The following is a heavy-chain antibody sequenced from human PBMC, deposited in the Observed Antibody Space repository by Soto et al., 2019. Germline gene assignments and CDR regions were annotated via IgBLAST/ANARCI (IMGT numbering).Heavy chain of an antibody. CDR2: IIPVFATA. Sequence: QVQLVQSGAEVKKPVSSVKVSCKASGGPFSDYSINWVRHAPGQGLEWMVGIIPVFATANYAQKFQGRVTITAYKSTSTAYMAMSNLRSEDTAIYFCARDPDYGANSGLGLVDYWGQGTLVTVTS. D-gene: IGHD4-17*01. CDR1: GGPFSDYS. CDR3: ARDPDYGANSGLGLVDY. V-gene: IGHV1-69*06. J-gene: IGHJ4*02.